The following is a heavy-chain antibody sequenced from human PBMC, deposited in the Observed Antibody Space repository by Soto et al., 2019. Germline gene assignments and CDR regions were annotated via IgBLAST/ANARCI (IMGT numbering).Heavy chain of an antibody. CDR2: IYSGGST. CDR3: ARDSGSTHYYYYYGMDV. V-gene: IGHV3-66*01. Sequence: GGSLRLSCAASGFTVSSNYMSWVRQAPGKGLEWVSVIYSGGSTYYADSVKGRFTIARDNSKNTLYLQMNSLRAEDTAVYYCARDSGSTHYYYYYGMDVWGQGTTVTVSS. D-gene: IGHD5-12*01. CDR1: GFTVSSNY. J-gene: IGHJ6*02.